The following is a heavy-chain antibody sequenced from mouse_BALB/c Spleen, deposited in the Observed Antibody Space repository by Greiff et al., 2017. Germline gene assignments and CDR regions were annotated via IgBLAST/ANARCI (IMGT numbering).Heavy chain of an antibody. CDR2: ISSGSSTI. CDR3: ARDNLYYAMDY. D-gene: IGHD1-3*01. V-gene: IGHV5-17*02. CDR1: GFTFSSFG. J-gene: IGHJ4*01. Sequence: EVKVEESGGGLVQPGGSRKLSCAASGFTFSSFGMHWVRQAPEKGLEWVAYISSGSSTIYYADTVKGRFTISRDNPKNTLFLQMTSLRSEDTAMYYCARDNLYYAMDYWGQGTSVTVSS.